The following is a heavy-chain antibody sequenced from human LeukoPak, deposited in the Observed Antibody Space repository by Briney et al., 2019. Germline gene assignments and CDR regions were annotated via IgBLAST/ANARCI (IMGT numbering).Heavy chain of an antibody. Sequence: GESLKISCKGSGYSFTSYWIGWVRQMPGKGLEWMGIIYPGDSDTRYSPSFQGQVTISADKSISTAYPQWSSLKASDTAMYYCARLWGSYDYNNYFDYWGQGTLVTVSS. CDR3: ARLWGSYDYNNYFDY. V-gene: IGHV5-51*01. CDR1: GYSFTSYW. D-gene: IGHD5-24*01. J-gene: IGHJ4*02. CDR2: IYPGDSDT.